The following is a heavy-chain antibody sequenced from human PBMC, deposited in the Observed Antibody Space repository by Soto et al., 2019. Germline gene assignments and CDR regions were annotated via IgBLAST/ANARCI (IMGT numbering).Heavy chain of an antibody. CDR1: GDSMTGAN. CDR2: IDYSGST. Sequence: PSETLSPTCSVSGDSMTGANWGWFRQSPEKGLEWIGYIDYSGSTNYNPSLRSRITITIDTSSNQFSLNLASVTAADAAVYYCTRARYGDHFDSWGQGTLVTVSS. CDR3: TRARYGDHFDS. J-gene: IGHJ4*02. D-gene: IGHD4-17*01. V-gene: IGHV4-59*01.